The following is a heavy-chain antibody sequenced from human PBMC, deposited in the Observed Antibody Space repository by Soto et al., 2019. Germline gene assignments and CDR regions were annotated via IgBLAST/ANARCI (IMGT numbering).Heavy chain of an antibody. V-gene: IGHV3-21*01. D-gene: IGHD3-16*02. CDR1: GITFGSRA. Sequence: PVGSLRLSCVASGITFGSRAMNWVRQAPGKGVEWVSSISSSSSYIYYADSVKGRFTISRDNAKNSLYLQMNSLRAEDTAVYYCASQRLGPTFGGVIAHFDYWGQGTLVTVSS. CDR3: ASQRLGPTFGGVIAHFDY. CDR2: ISSSSSYI. J-gene: IGHJ4*02.